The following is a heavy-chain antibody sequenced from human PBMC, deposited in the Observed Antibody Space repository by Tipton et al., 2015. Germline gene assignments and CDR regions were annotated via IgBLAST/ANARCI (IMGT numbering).Heavy chain of an antibody. CDR3: ATDPDSATALGAFDI. CDR1: GGSIRRSSYY. V-gene: IGHV4-39*01. D-gene: IGHD4-17*01. CDR2: IYYSGNT. J-gene: IGHJ3*02. Sequence: TLSLTCTVSGGSIRRSSYYWGWIRQPPGKGLEWIASIYYSGNTYYNPSLKSRVTISVDTSENQFSLKLNSVTAADTAVYYCATDPDSATALGAFDIWGQGTMVTVSS.